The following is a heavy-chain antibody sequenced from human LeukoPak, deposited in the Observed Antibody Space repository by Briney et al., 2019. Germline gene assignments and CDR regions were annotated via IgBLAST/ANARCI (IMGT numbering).Heavy chain of an antibody. CDR3: ARGVTMVRGVTPFY. V-gene: IGHV1-8*01. CDR1: GYTFTSYD. CDR2: MNPNSGNT. Sequence: ASVKVSCKASGYTFTSYDINWVRQATGQGLEWMGWMNPNSGNTGYAQKFQGRVTMTRNTSISTAYMELSSLRSEDTAVYYCARGVTMVRGVTPFYWGQGTLVTVSS. D-gene: IGHD3-10*01. J-gene: IGHJ4*02.